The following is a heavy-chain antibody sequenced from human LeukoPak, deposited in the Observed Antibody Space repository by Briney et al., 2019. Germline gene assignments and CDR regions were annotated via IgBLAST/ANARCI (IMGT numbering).Heavy chain of an antibody. CDR1: GYTFTSYD. Sequence: ASVKVSCKASGYTFTSYDINWVRQATGQGPEWMGWMNPNSGNTGYAQKFQGRVTMTRNTSISTAYMELSSLRSEDTAVYYCARGVKDGSGSYYHDYWGQGTLVTVSS. V-gene: IGHV1-8*01. CDR3: ARGVKDGSGSYYHDY. D-gene: IGHD3-10*01. J-gene: IGHJ4*02. CDR2: MNPNSGNT.